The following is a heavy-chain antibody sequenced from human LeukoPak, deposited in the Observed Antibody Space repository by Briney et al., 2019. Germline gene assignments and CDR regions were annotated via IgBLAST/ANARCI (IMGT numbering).Heavy chain of an antibody. Sequence: GSLRLSCPASGFTFSSYSMNWVRQAPGKGLEWVSYISGSSGTRYYADSVKGRFTISRDNAKNSLYLQMNSLRAEDTAVYYCARAPYTSGWYRGDNDYWGQGTLVTVSS. V-gene: IGHV3-48*01. CDR3: ARAPYTSGWYRGDNDY. CDR1: GFTFSSYS. J-gene: IGHJ4*02. CDR2: ISGSSGTR. D-gene: IGHD6-19*01.